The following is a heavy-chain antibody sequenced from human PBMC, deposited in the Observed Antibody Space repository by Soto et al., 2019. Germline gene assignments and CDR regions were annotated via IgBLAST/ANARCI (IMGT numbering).Heavy chain of an antibody. CDR1: GGAISSYY. Sequence: ENLSLTCTVSGGAISSYYWSWIRRPPGKGLEWIGYIYYSGSTNYNPSLKSRVTISVDTSNNQFSLKLSSVTAADTAVYYCARVRVGATTSPWFDPWGQGTLVTVSS. J-gene: IGHJ5*02. D-gene: IGHD1-26*01. CDR2: IYYSGST. CDR3: ARVRVGATTSPWFDP. V-gene: IGHV4-59*08.